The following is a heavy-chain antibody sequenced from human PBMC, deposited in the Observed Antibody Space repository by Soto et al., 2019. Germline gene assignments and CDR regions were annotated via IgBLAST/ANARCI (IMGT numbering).Heavy chain of an antibody. V-gene: IGHV3-9*01. CDR3: AKDRGFDFWSGYYHMGV. CDR2: ISFNSGTT. J-gene: IGHJ6*03. D-gene: IGHD3-3*01. Sequence: ESGGDLVQPGRSLRLSCAASGFNFDDYAMHWVRQAPGKGLEWVSGISFNSGTTGYADSVKGRFTTSRDNAKNSLYLEMNSLRVEDTAFYYCAKDRGFDFWSGYYHMGVWGRGTTVTVSS. CDR1: GFNFDDYA.